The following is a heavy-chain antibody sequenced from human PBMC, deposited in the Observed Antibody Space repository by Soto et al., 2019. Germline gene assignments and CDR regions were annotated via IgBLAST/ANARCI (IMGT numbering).Heavy chain of an antibody. D-gene: IGHD6-13*01. V-gene: IGHV3-15*01. CDR2: IKSKTDGGTT. J-gene: IGHJ2*01. Sequence: GGSLRLSCAASGFTFSNAWMSWVRQAPGKGLEWVGRIKSKTDGGTTDYAAPVKGRFTISRDDSKNTLYLQMNSLKTEDTAVYYCTTDPRIAARYWYFDLLGRGTLVTVSS. CDR1: GFTFSNAW. CDR3: TTDPRIAARYWYFDL.